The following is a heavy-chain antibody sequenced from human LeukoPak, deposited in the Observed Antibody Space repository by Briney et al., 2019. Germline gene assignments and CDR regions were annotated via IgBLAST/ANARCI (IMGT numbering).Heavy chain of an antibody. CDR3: ASSRSGGSYPSWFDP. Sequence: SETLSLTCTVSGGSIRSGGYYWSWIRQPPGKGLEWIGYIYYSGSTNYNPSLKSRVTISVDTSKNQFSLKLSSVTAADTAVYYCASSRSGGSYPSWFDPWGQGTLVTVSS. V-gene: IGHV4-61*08. CDR1: GGSIRSGGYY. J-gene: IGHJ5*02. D-gene: IGHD2-15*01. CDR2: IYYSGST.